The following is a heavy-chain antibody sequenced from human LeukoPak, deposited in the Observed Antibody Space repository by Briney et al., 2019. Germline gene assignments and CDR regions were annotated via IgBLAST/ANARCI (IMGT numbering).Heavy chain of an antibody. J-gene: IGHJ4*02. V-gene: IGHV3-30*14. Sequence: GGSLRLSCAASGFTFSSYAIHWVRQAPGKGLEWVAVISYDGSNKYYADSVKGRFTISRDNSKNTLYLQMGSLRAEDMAVYYCARVGAPGTADYWGQGTLVTVSS. D-gene: IGHD6-13*01. CDR3: ARVGAPGTADY. CDR2: ISYDGSNK. CDR1: GFTFSSYA.